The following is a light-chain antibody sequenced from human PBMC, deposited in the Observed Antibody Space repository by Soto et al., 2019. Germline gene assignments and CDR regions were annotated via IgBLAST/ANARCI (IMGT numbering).Light chain of an antibody. CDR3: CSYAGYNTYV. V-gene: IGLV2-23*01. Sequence: QSALTQPASVSGSPGQSITISCTGTSSDVGSSNLVSWYQQHPGKAPKLMIYEGTKRPSGISNRFSGSKSGNTASLTISGLQAEDEADYYCCSYAGYNTYVFGTGTKLTVL. CDR1: SSDVGSSNL. CDR2: EGT. J-gene: IGLJ1*01.